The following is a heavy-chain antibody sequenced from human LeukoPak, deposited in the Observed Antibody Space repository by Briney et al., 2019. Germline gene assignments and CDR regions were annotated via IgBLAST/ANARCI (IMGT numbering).Heavy chain of an antibody. CDR1: GFTFSSYW. CDR2: INSDGRST. Sequence: GGSLRLSCAASGFTFSSYWMDWVRQAPGKGLGWVSRINSDGRSTTYADSVKGRFTISRDNAKNTLYLQMNSLRADDTAVYYCAKVTAVASTGALDYWGQGTLVTVSS. J-gene: IGHJ4*02. D-gene: IGHD6-19*01. CDR3: AKVTAVASTGALDY. V-gene: IGHV3-74*01.